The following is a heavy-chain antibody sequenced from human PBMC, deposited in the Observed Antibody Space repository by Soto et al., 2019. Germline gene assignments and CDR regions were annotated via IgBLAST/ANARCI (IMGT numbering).Heavy chain of an antibody. Sequence: QVQLVQSGAEVKKPGSSVKVSCKASGGTFSSYAISWVRQAPGQGLEWMGGIIPIFGTANYAQKFQGRVTITADESTSTAYMELSSLRSEDTAVYYCARELRGYCSSTSCYRSFYGMDVWGQGTTVTVSS. CDR1: GGTFSSYA. D-gene: IGHD2-2*02. CDR2: IIPIFGTA. J-gene: IGHJ6*02. V-gene: IGHV1-69*01. CDR3: ARELRGYCSSTSCYRSFYGMDV.